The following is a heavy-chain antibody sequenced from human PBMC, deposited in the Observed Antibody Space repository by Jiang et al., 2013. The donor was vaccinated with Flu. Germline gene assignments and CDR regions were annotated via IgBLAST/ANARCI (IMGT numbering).Heavy chain of an antibody. CDR2: IIPIFGTT. D-gene: IGHD5-18*01. V-gene: IGHV1-69*01. Sequence: GAEVKKPGSSVKVSCKASGGTFSYAISWVRQAPGQGLEWMGGIIPIFGTTDYPQKFQGRVTITADASTSTAYMELSSLRSEDTAVYYCARGTYGYSAISPYDYWGQGTLVTVSS. J-gene: IGHJ4*02. CDR1: GGTFSYA. CDR3: ARGTYGYSAISPYDY.